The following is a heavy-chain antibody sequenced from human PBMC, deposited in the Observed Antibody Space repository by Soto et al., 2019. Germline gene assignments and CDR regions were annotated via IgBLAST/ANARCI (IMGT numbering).Heavy chain of an antibody. CDR2: INPSGST. CDR3: AKETSMWFGELLDFWGDAFDI. D-gene: IGHD3-10*01. Sequence: ASVKVSCKASGYTFTSYYMHWVRQAPGQGLEWMGIINPSGSTTYAQKFQGRVTMTRDTSTSTVYMELSSLRSEDTAVYYCAKETSMWFGELLDFWGDAFDIWG. V-gene: IGHV1-46*01. CDR1: GYTFTSYY. J-gene: IGHJ3*02.